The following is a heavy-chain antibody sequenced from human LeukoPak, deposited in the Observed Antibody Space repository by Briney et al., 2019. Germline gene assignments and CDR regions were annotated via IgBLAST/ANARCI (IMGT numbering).Heavy chain of an antibody. Sequence: SETLSLTCTVSGGSISSYYWSWIRQPAGKGLEWIGRIYTSGSTNYNPSLKSRVTISVDTSKNQFSLKLSSVTAADTAVYYCARARTELRWHYYFDYWGQGTLVTVSS. CDR3: ARARTELRWHYYFDY. V-gene: IGHV4-4*07. CDR2: IYTSGST. J-gene: IGHJ4*02. D-gene: IGHD4-23*01. CDR1: GGSISSYY.